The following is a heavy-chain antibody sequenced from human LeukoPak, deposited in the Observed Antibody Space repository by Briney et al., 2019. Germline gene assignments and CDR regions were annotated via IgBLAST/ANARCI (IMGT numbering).Heavy chain of an antibody. Sequence: GGSLRLSCTVSGFTVSSNSMSWVRQAPGKGLERVSFIYSDNTHYSDSVKGRFTISRDNSRNTLSLQMSSLRAEDTAVYYCAKDLGYNDDYWGQGTLVTVSS. V-gene: IGHV3-66*03. D-gene: IGHD5-24*01. CDR3: AKDLGYNDDY. CDR2: IYSDNT. CDR1: GFTVSSNS. J-gene: IGHJ4*02.